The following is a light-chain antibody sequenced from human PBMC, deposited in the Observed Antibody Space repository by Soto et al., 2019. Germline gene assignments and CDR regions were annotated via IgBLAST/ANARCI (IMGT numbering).Light chain of an antibody. CDR1: QSISDW. V-gene: IGKV1-5*03. Sequence: DIQMTQTPSSLSSSVGDRVTISCRASQSISDWLAWYQQKPGKAPRLLIYRASTRQRGVPSKFRGSGYGTEFHLTISELQSDDLATYYCQQYHIYSWTFGQGTTVGIK. J-gene: IGKJ1*01. CDR3: QQYHIYSWT. CDR2: RAS.